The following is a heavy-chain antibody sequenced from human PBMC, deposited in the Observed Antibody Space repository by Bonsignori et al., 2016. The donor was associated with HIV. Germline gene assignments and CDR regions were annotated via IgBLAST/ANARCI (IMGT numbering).Heavy chain of an antibody. Sequence: GSLRLSCTVSGGAFSGYYWDWIRQSPGKGLEWIGEISHSGIIDYNPSLKSRLTLSVDSSKYQFSLNLTSVTAADTGVYYCARRGSVTSPITSWGQGTLVTVSS. CDR2: ISHSGII. CDR1: GGAFSGYY. J-gene: IGHJ5*02. V-gene: IGHV4-34*01. CDR3: ARRGSVTSPITS. D-gene: IGHD4-17*01.